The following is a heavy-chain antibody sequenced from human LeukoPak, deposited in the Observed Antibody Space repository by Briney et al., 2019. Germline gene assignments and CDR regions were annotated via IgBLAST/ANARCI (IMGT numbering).Heavy chain of an antibody. CDR2: INPNSGGT. CDR1: GYTFTGHY. J-gene: IGHJ5*02. V-gene: IGHV1-2*02. CDR3: ARGDIVVLPAGIPHNWFDP. D-gene: IGHD2-2*02. Sequence: ASVKVSCKASGYTFTGHYMHWVRQAPGQGLEWMGWINPNSGGTNYAQKFQGRVTMTRDTSISTAYMELSRLRSDDTAVYYCARGDIVVLPAGIPHNWFDPWGQGTLVTVSP.